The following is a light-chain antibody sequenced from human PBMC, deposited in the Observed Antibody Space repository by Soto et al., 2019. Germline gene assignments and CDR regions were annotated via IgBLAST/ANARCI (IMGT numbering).Light chain of an antibody. Sequence: DIVMTQSPDSLAVSLGERATINCKSSQSVLYSSNNKNYLAWYQQKPGQPPKLLIYWASTRESGVPDRFSGSGSGTEFTLTISSLQSEDFAVYYCQQYNNWPSWTFGQGTKVEIK. CDR1: QSVLYSSNNKNY. CDR2: WAS. J-gene: IGKJ1*01. CDR3: QQYNNWPSWT. V-gene: IGKV4-1*01.